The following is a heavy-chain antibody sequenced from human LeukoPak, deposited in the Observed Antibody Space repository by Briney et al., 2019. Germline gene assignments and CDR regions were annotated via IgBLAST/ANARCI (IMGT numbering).Heavy chain of an antibody. CDR2: IYYSGST. CDR3: ASAGLDSSSWYGWFDP. D-gene: IGHD6-13*01. V-gene: IGHV4-31*03. J-gene: IGHJ5*02. CDR1: GGSISSGGYY. Sequence: PSQTLSLTCTVSGGSISSGGYYWGWIRQHPGKGLEWIGYIYYSGSTYYNPSLKSRVTISVDTSKNQFSLKLSSVTAADTAVYYCASAGLDSSSWYGWFDPWGQGTLVTVSS.